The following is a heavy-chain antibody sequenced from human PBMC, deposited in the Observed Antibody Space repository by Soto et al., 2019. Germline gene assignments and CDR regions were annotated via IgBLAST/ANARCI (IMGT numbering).Heavy chain of an antibody. CDR1: GYTFTSYG. J-gene: IGHJ4*02. CDR3: ARYYYDSSGYYYLDDY. D-gene: IGHD3-22*01. CDR2: ISAYNGNT. V-gene: IGHV1-18*01. Sequence: GASVKGSCKASGYTFTSYGISWVRQAPGQGLEWMGWISAYNGNTNYAQKLQGRVTMTTDTSTSTAYTELRSLRSDDTAVYYCARYYYDSSGYYYLDDYWGQGTLVTGSS.